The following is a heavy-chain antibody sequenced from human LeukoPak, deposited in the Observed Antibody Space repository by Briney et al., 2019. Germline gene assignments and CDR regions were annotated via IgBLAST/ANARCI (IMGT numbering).Heavy chain of an antibody. J-gene: IGHJ3*02. CDR1: GGSIGVYY. Sequence: SETLSLTCTVSGGSIGVYYWSWLRQPPGKGLGWIGYIFYTGSTNYNPSLQGRVTISVDTSKNQFSLKLYSVTAADTAVYYCARDSGSSFHVFDIWGQGTMFTVSS. CDR2: IFYTGST. V-gene: IGHV4-59*01. CDR3: ARDSGSSFHVFDI. D-gene: IGHD1-26*01.